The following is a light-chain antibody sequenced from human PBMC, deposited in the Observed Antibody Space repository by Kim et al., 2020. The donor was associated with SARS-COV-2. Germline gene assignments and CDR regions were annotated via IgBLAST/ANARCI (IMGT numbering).Light chain of an antibody. V-gene: IGLV3-21*04. CDR2: YDR. J-gene: IGLJ3*02. Sequence: SYELTHPPSVSVDPGKTARITCGGNDIGSKSVHWYQQKPGQAPVLVIYYDRERPSAIPERFSGSNSGNTATLTISRVEAGDEADYYCQLWDRTSDHRVFGGGTQLTV. CDR1: DIGSKS. CDR3: QLWDRTSDHRV.